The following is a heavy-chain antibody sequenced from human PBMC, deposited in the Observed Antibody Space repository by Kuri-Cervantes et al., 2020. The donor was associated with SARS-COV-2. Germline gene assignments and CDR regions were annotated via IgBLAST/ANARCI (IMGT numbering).Heavy chain of an antibody. Sequence: GGSRCLSCAASGFSFSSYAMSWVRQAPGEGLGWVSAISGSGGSTYYADSVKGRFTISRDNSKNTLYLQMNSLRAEDTAVYYCAKGIAVATGYFDYWGQGTLVTVSS. D-gene: IGHD6-19*01. CDR1: GFSFSSYA. J-gene: IGHJ4*02. CDR3: AKGIAVATGYFDY. V-gene: IGHV3-23*01. CDR2: ISGSGGST.